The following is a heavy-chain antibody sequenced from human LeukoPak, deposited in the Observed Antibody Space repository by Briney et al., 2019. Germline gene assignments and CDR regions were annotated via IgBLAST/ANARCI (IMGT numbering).Heavy chain of an antibody. J-gene: IGHJ3*02. CDR1: GYTFTSYG. D-gene: IGHD3-9*01. V-gene: IGHV1-18*01. CDR3: ARSYYDILTDAFDI. CDR2: ISAYNGNT. Sequence: ASVTVSCKASGYTFTSYGISWVRQAPGQGLEWMGWISAYNGNTNYAQKLQGRVTMTTDTSTSTAYMELRSLRSDDTAVYYCARSYYDILTDAFDIWGQGTMVTVSS.